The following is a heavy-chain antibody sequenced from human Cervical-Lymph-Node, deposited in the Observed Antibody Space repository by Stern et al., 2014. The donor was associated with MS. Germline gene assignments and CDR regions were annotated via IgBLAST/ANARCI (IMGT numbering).Heavy chain of an antibody. CDR3: AKSFSSSWYVAYYFDY. J-gene: IGHJ4*02. CDR2: ISWNSGSI. Sequence: EVQLEESGGGLVQPGRSLRLSCAASGFTFDDYAMHWVRQAPGKGLEWVSGISWNSGSIGYADSVKGRFTISRDNAKNSLYLQMNSLRAEDTALYYCAKSFSSSWYVAYYFDYWGQGILVTVSS. D-gene: IGHD6-13*01. CDR1: GFTFDDYA. V-gene: IGHV3-9*01.